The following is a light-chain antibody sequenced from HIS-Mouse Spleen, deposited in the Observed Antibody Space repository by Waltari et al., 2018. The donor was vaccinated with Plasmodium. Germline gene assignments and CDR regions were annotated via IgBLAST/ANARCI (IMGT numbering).Light chain of an antibody. V-gene: IGLV1-47*01. CDR1: SSNIVSNY. CDR3: AAWDDSLSGLWV. Sequence: QSLLTQPPSASGTPGQRVTISCSGSSSNIVSNYVYLYQQLPGTAPNLLIYRNNQRPSGVPYRFSGSKSGTSASLAISGLRSEDEADYYCAAWDDSLSGLWVFGGGTKLTVL. J-gene: IGLJ3*02. CDR2: RNN.